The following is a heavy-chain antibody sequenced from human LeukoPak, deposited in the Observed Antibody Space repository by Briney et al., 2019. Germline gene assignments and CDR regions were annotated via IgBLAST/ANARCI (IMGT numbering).Heavy chain of an antibody. V-gene: IGHV4-59*01. CDR1: GGSISSYY. CDR2: IYYSETT. CDR3: ARSHKAMAGEGLFDY. Sequence: AETLSLTCTVSGGSISSYYWSWVRQPPGKGLEWIGYIYYSETTTSNPSLKSRVTISVDTSKNQFSLKLSSVTAADTAVYYCARSHKAMAGEGLFDYWGQGTLVTVSS. D-gene: IGHD5-18*01. J-gene: IGHJ4*02.